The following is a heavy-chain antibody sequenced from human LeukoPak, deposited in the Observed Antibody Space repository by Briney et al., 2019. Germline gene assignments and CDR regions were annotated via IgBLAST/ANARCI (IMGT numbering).Heavy chain of an antibody. D-gene: IGHD6-13*01. CDR2: ISSSGSTI. CDR1: GFTFSDYY. J-gene: IGHJ3*02. CDR3: ASSGMQQLYQSDAFDI. V-gene: IGHV3-11*01. Sequence: WGSLRLSCAASGFTFSDYYMSWIRQAPGKGLEWVSYISSSGSTIYYADSVKGGFTISRDNAKNSLYLQMNSLRAEDTAVYYCASSGMQQLYQSDAFDIWGQGTMVTVSS.